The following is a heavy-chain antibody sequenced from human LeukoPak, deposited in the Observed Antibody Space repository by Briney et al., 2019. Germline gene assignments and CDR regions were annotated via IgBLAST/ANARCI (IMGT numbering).Heavy chain of an antibody. Sequence: PSETLSLTCTVSGDSISDYYWSWIRQPPGKGLEWIGCIHYIGGTNYNPSLKSRVTISADTSKNQFTLKLSSVTAADTAMYYCAGDDYSNYVLDAFDIWGQGTMVTVSS. V-gene: IGHV4-59*01. CDR2: IHYIGGT. D-gene: IGHD4-11*01. CDR1: GDSISDYY. J-gene: IGHJ3*02. CDR3: AGDDYSNYVLDAFDI.